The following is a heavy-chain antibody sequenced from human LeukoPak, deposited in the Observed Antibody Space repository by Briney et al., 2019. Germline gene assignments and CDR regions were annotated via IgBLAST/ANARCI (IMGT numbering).Heavy chain of an antibody. CDR3: AREVYFDY. CDR2: IKQDGSEK. CDR1: GFTFSSYG. Sequence: GGSLRLSCAASGFTFSSYGMHWVRQAPGKGLEWVANIKQDGSEKYYVDSVKGRFTISRDNAKNSLYLQMNSLRAEDTAVYYCAREVYFDYWGQGTLVTVSS. J-gene: IGHJ4*02. V-gene: IGHV3-7*01.